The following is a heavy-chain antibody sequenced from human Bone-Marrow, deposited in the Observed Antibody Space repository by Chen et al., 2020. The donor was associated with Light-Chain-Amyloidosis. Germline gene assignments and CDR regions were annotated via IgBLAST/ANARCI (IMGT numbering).Heavy chain of an antibody. Sequence: EVRLVESGGGLVQPGGSLRLSCAASGFPFSRYFMSWVRQAQGEGLEGVASIREDGNEKYYVQSVKGRFTISRDNAKNAVYLQMHSLGAEDSAIYFCARESSVAAPYYLDYWGQGIRVTVSA. V-gene: IGHV3-7*01. CDR2: IREDGNEK. CDR3: ARESSVAAPYYLDY. CDR1: GFPFSRYF. J-gene: IGHJ4*02. D-gene: IGHD6-25*01.